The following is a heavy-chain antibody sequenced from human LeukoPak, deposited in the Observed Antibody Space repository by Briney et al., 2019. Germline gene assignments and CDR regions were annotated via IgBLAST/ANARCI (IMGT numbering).Heavy chain of an antibody. Sequence: AGGSLRLSCAASGFTFSSYWMHWVRQAPGRGPVWISRINSDGSSTNYADSVKGRFTISRDNAKNTLYLQMNSLRAEDTAVYYCARGVGSYYFDYWGQGTLVTVSS. D-gene: IGHD1-26*01. CDR3: ARGVGSYYFDY. V-gene: IGHV3-74*01. J-gene: IGHJ4*02. CDR1: GFTFSSYW. CDR2: INSDGSST.